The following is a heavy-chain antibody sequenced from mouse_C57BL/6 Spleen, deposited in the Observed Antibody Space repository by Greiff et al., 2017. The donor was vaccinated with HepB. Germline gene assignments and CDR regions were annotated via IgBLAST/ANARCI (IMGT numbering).Heavy chain of an antibody. CDR2: IHPNSGST. CDR3: ARCYYYGSSPFDY. V-gene: IGHV1-64*01. CDR1: GYTFTSYW. Sequence: QVQLQQPGAELVKPGASVKLSCKASGYTFTSYWMHWVKQSPGQGLEWIGMIHPNSGSTNYNEKFKSKATLTVDKSSSTAYMQLSSLTSEDSAVYYCARCYYYGSSPFDYWGQGTTLTVSS. D-gene: IGHD1-1*01. J-gene: IGHJ2*01.